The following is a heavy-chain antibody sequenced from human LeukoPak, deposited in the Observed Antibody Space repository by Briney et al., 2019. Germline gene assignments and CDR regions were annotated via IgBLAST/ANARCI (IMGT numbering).Heavy chain of an antibody. CDR1: GITFSSYR. J-gene: IGHJ4*02. CDR2: IVGSDDRT. V-gene: IGHV3-23*01. CDR3: AKFFDTSLGHAFDY. Sequence: PGGSLRLSCAASGITFSSYRMNWVRQAPGKGLEWVSTIVGSDDRTEYADSVKGRFTISRDNSRNTLFLQMNSLRAEDTALYYCAKFFDTSLGHAFDYWGRGTLVTVAS. D-gene: IGHD5-18*01.